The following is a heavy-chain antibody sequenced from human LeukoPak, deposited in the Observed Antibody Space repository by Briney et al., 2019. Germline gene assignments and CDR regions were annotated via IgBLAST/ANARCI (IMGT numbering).Heavy chain of an antibody. Sequence: GGSLRLSCAASGFTFSSYWMHWVRQAPGRGLVWVSRIKSDGSTNYAGSVKGRFTVSRDNADNTMFLQMNSVRDEDTAVYYCATKQWLAPPPDSWGQGTPVTVSS. D-gene: IGHD6-19*01. V-gene: IGHV3-74*01. CDR1: GFTFSSYW. CDR2: IKSDGST. CDR3: ATKQWLAPPPDS. J-gene: IGHJ4*02.